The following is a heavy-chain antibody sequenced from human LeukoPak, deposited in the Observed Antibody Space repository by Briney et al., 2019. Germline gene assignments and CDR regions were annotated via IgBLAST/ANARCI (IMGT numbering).Heavy chain of an antibody. V-gene: IGHV5-51*01. J-gene: IGHJ4*02. CDR3: ATGASFGGYYDSSGYNDYFDY. Sequence: GESLKISCKGSGYSFTSYWIGWVRHMPGKGLEWMGIIYPGDSDTRYSPSFQGQVTISADKSISTAYLQWSSLKASDTAMYYCATGASFGGYYDSSGYNDYFDYWGQGTLVTVSS. D-gene: IGHD3-22*01. CDR1: GYSFTSYW. CDR2: IYPGDSDT.